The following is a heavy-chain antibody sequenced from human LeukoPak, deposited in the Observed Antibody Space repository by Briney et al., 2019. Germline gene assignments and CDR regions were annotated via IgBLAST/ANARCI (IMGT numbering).Heavy chain of an antibody. D-gene: IGHD3-10*01. V-gene: IGHV1-18*01. Sequence: GASVKVSCKASGYTFTSYGISWVRQAPGQGLEWLGWISAYNGNTNYAQKFQGRVTMTRDTSISTAYMELSRLRSDDTAVYYCARGGVLWFGELNWFDPWGQGTLVTVSS. CDR3: ARGGVLWFGELNWFDP. CDR1: GYTFTSYG. CDR2: ISAYNGNT. J-gene: IGHJ5*02.